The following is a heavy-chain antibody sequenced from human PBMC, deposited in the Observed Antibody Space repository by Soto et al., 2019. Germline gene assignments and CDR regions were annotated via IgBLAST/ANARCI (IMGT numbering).Heavy chain of an antibody. CDR3: ARGHLPGGNTFYYDY. V-gene: IGHV4-34*01. Sequence: QVQLQQWGAGLLKPSETLSLTCTVYGGSFSGNYWSWIRQPPGMGLEWIGEISHSGSGTNYNPSLKSRVTISVDTSKNQFSLKLSSVTAADTAMYYCARGHLPGGNTFYYDYWGPGNLVTVSS. CDR2: ISHSGSGT. D-gene: IGHD2-15*01. J-gene: IGHJ4*02. CDR1: GGSFSGNY.